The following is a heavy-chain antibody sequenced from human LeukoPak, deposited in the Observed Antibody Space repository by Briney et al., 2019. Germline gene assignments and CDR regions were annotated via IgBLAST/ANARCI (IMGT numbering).Heavy chain of an antibody. CDR1: GGSFSGYY. CDR3: ARHLLRRMVRGATYSFDY. Sequence: PSETLSLTCAVYGGSFSGYYWSWLRQPPGKGLEWIGEINHSGSTNYNPSLKSRVTISVDTSKNQFSLKLSSVTAADTAVYYCARHLLRRMVRGATYSFDYWGQGTLVTVSS. CDR2: INHSGST. J-gene: IGHJ4*02. D-gene: IGHD3-10*01. V-gene: IGHV4-34*01.